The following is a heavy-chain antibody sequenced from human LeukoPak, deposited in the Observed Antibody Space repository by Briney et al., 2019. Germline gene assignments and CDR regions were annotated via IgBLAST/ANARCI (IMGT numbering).Heavy chain of an antibody. Sequence: GGSLRLSCAASGFTFSNYWMSWVRQAPGKGLEWVSAISGSGGSTYYADSVKGRFTISRDNSKNTLYLQMNSLRAEDTAVYYCAKDLQGHYDYVWGSYRLFDYWGQGTLVTVSS. CDR1: GFTFSNYW. V-gene: IGHV3-23*01. J-gene: IGHJ4*02. CDR2: ISGSGGST. CDR3: AKDLQGHYDYVWGSYRLFDY. D-gene: IGHD3-16*02.